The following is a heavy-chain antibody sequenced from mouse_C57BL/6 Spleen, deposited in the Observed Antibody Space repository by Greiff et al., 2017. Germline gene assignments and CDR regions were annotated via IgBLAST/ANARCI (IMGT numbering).Heavy chain of an antibody. J-gene: IGHJ4*01. V-gene: IGHV1-4*01. CDR2: INPSSGYT. Sequence: QVHVKQSGAELARPGASVKMSCKASGYTFTSYTMHWVKQRPGQGLEWIGYINPSSGYTKYNQKFKDKATLTADKSSSTAYMQLSSLTSEDSAVYYCARYYGSSYVDAMDYWGQGTSVTVSS. D-gene: IGHD1-1*01. CDR1: GYTFTSYT. CDR3: ARYYGSSYVDAMDY.